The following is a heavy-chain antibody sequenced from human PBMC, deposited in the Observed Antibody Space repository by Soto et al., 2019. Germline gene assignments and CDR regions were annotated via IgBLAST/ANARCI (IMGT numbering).Heavy chain of an antibody. J-gene: IGHJ5*02. CDR3: ARDMSYGDFGRNWFDP. D-gene: IGHD2-21*02. CDR2: INNRGDDI. CDR1: GFTFNDFY. V-gene: IGHV3-11*01. Sequence: QLQLVESGGGLVKPGGSLRLSCAASGFTFNDFYMIWFRQASGRGLEWLAYINNRGDDIYYADSVRGRFTISRDNGKNSLYLQMNSLRVEDTALYFCARDMSYGDFGRNWFDPWGQGTPVTVSA.